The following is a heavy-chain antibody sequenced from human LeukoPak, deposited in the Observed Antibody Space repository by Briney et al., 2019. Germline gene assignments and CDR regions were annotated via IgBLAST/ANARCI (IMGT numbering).Heavy chain of an antibody. CDR1: GFTFSSYG. J-gene: IGHJ5*02. V-gene: IGHV3-23*01. D-gene: IGHD5-18*01. Sequence: GGTLRLSCAASGFTFSSYGMSWVRQAPGKGLEWVSAISGSGGSTYYADSVKGRFTISRDNSKNTLYLQMNSLRAEDTAVYYCAKDYTDTAMVPFGPWGQGTLVTVSS. CDR3: AKDYTDTAMVPFGP. CDR2: ISGSGGST.